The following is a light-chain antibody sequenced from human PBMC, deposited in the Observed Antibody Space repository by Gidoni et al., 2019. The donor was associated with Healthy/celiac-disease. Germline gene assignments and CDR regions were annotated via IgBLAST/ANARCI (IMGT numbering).Light chain of an antibody. J-gene: IGKJ3*01. CDR2: DAS. CDR1: QGISSW. V-gene: IGKV1D-16*01. Sequence: DIHLTQSPSSLSASVGDSVTITCRASQGISSWLAWYQQKPGKPPKTLIYDASSLQSGVPSRFSGSGSGTDFTLTISSLQPEDFATYYCQQYNSYPLTFGPGTKVDIK. CDR3: QQYNSYPLT.